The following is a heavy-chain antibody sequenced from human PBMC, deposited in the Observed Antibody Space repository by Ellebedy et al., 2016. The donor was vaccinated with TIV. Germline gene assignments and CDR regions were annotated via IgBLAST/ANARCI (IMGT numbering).Heavy chain of an antibody. J-gene: IGHJ4*02. CDR3: ARTTPYNIAVAGPDY. V-gene: IGHV3-21*01. D-gene: IGHD6-19*01. Sequence: GESLKISXKASGFLFSDCSMNWIRQAPGKGLEWVASISSSGTYIYYADSLEGRFTIARDNVKDSVFPQMNDLRVDDSGVYYCARTTPYNIAVAGPDYWGQGTLVTVTS. CDR1: GFLFSDCS. CDR2: ISSSGTYI.